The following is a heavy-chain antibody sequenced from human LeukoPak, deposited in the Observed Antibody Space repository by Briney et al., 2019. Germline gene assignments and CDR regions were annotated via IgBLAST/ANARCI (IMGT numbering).Heavy chain of an antibody. V-gene: IGHV3-23*01. CDR1: GSTFSSYA. CDR2: ISGSGFST. CDR3: AKDVEVAITGHYFDL. J-gene: IGHJ2*01. Sequence: PGGSLRLSCAVSGSTFSSYAMSWVRQAPGKGLEWVSAISGSGFSTHYADSVKGRFTISRDNSKNTLYLQMNSLRGEDTAVYYCAKDVEVAITGHYFDLWGRGTLVTVSS. D-gene: IGHD3-22*01.